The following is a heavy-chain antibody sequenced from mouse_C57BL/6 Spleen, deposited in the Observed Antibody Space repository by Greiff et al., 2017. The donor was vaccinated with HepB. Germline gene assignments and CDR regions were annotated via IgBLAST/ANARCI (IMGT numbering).Heavy chain of an antibody. Sequence: EVQVVESGGDLVKPGGSLKLSCAASGFTFSSYGMSWVRQTPDKRLEWVATISSGGSYTYYPDSVKGRFTISRDNAKNTLYLQMSSLKSEDTAMYYCARHEATGAMDYWGQGTSVTVSS. D-gene: IGHD3-2*02. V-gene: IGHV5-6*01. J-gene: IGHJ4*01. CDR3: ARHEATGAMDY. CDR1: GFTFSSYG. CDR2: ISSGGSYT.